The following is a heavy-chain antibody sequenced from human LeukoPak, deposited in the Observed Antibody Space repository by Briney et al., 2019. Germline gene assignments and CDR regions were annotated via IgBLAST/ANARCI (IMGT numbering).Heavy chain of an antibody. CDR3: ARGSGPRDGYNYPFQH. D-gene: IGHD5-24*01. CDR1: GGTFSSYA. CDR2: IIPILGIA. J-gene: IGHJ1*01. V-gene: IGHV1-69*04. Sequence: GASVKVSCKASGGTFSSYAISWVRQAPGQGLEWMGRIIPILGIANYAQKFQGRVTITADKSTSTAYMELSSLRSEDTAVYYCARGSGPRDGYNYPFQHWGQGTLVTVSS.